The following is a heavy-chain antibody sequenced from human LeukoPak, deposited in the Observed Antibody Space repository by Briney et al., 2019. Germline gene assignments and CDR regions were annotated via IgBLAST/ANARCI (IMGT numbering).Heavy chain of an antibody. CDR3: TTAAHYYGSGSYYIGRFFDY. D-gene: IGHD3-10*01. Sequence: PGGSLRLSCAASGFTFSNAWMSWVRQAPGEGLEWVGRIKSKTDGGTTDYAAPVKGRFPISRDDSKNTPYLQMNSLKTEDTAVYYCTTAAHYYGSGSYYIGRFFDYWGQGTLVTVSS. CDR2: IKSKTDGGTT. V-gene: IGHV3-15*01. CDR1: GFTFSNAW. J-gene: IGHJ4*02.